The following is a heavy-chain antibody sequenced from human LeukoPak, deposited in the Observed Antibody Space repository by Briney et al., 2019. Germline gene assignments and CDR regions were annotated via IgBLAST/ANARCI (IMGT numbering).Heavy chain of an antibody. Sequence: SETLSLTCAVSGYSISSSNWWGWIRQPPGKGLEWIGYIYYSGSTYYNPSLKGRVTMSVDTSKNQFSLKLSSVTAVDTAVYYCARNSGSYGADFDYWGQGTLVTVSS. CDR3: ARNSGSYGADFDY. D-gene: IGHD1-26*01. CDR1: GYSISSSNW. V-gene: IGHV4-28*01. CDR2: IYYSGST. J-gene: IGHJ4*02.